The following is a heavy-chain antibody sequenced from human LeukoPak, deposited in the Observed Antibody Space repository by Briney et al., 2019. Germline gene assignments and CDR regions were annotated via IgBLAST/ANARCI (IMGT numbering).Heavy chain of an antibody. J-gene: IGHJ6*03. CDR2: INHSGST. D-gene: IGHD3-9*01. V-gene: IGHV4-34*01. CDR3: ARQDEVLRYFDWSPRVTKLGYYYMDV. Sequence: GSLRLSCAASGFTFSSYSMNWVRQAPGKGLEWIGEINHSGSTNYNPSLKSRVTISVDTSKNQFSLKLSSVTAADTAVYYCARQDEVLRYFDWSPRVTKLGYYYMDVWGKGTTVTISS. CDR1: GFTFSSYS.